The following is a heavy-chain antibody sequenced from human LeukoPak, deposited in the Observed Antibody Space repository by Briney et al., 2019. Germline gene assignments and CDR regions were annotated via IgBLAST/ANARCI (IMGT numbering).Heavy chain of an antibody. CDR3: ARSHDYSTSLAFDV. Sequence: SDTLSLTCADYGGSFSGYYWSWIRQPPGKGLEWIGEITYSGSTNYNPSLKSRVTISVDTSKNQFSLKLTSVTAADTAVYYCARSHDYSTSLAFDVWGQGTMVTVSS. V-gene: IGHV4-34*01. CDR1: GGSFSGYY. CDR2: ITYSGST. D-gene: IGHD4-11*01. J-gene: IGHJ3*01.